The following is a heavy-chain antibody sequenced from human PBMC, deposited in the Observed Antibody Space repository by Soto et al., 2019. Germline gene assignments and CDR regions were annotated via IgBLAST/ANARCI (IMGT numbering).Heavy chain of an antibody. J-gene: IGHJ4*02. CDR2: IYYSGST. CDR3: ARRYYYDSSGYDY. D-gene: IGHD3-22*01. CDR1: GCSISSYY. V-gene: IGHV4-59*08. Sequence: SETLSLTCTVSGCSISSYYWSWIRQPPGKGLEGIGYIYYSGSTNYNPSLKSRVTISVDTSKNQFSLKLSSVTAADTAVYYCARRYYYDSSGYDYWGQGTLVTVS.